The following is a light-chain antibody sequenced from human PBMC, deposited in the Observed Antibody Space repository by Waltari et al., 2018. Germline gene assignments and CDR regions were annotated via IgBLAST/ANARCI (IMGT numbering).Light chain of an antibody. CDR3: TSFRSGASWV. V-gene: IGLV2-14*03. Sequence: QSALTQSASVSGSPGQSIIISCAGTNNDVGAYNYVYWFQHHPGKAPKLIIHDVNKRPSGVSSRFSASKSDNTASLTISGLQAEDEANYYCTSFRSGASWVFGGGTTLTVL. CDR2: DVN. J-gene: IGLJ3*02. CDR1: NNDVGAYNY.